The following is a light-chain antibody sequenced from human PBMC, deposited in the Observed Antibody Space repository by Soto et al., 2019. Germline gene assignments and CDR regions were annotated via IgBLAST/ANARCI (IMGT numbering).Light chain of an antibody. V-gene: IGKV3-20*01. J-gene: IGKJ1*01. CDR3: QQYGTSPGT. CDR2: GAS. CDR1: QSVSSSF. Sequence: EIVLTQSPGTLSLSPGERATLSCRASQSVSSSFLAWYQQRPGEPPRLLIYGASSRATGVPDRFSGSGSGTDFTLTISRLEPEDFAVYHCQQYGTSPGTFGQGTKVEIK.